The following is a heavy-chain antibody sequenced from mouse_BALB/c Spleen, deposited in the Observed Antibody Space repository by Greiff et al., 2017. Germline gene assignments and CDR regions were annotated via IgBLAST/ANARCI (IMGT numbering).Heavy chain of an antibody. J-gene: IGHJ3*01. CDR2: ILPGSGST. CDR1: GYTFSSYW. CDR3: AREVERAWFAY. Sequence: VQLQQSGAELMKPGASVKISCKATGYTFSSYWIEWVKQRPGHGLEWIGEILPGSGSTNYNEKFKGKATFTADTSSNTAYMQLSSLTSEDSAVYDCAREVERAWFAYWGQGTLVTVSA. V-gene: IGHV1-9*01. D-gene: IGHD1-1*01.